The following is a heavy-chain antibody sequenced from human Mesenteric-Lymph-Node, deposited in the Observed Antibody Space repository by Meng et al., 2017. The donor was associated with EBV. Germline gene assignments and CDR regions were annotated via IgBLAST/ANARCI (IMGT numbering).Heavy chain of an antibody. CDR1: GYSFSSHE. V-gene: IGHV1-8*01. Sequence: VQLVQSGAEMTKPGASVKVSCNASGYSFSSHEINWVRQAPGQGLEWMGWMGPSSGTTVYAQKFQGRLSMTRNISISTAYMELSSLRSEDTAVDYCAREASSHPYFDYWGQGTLVTVSS. J-gene: IGHJ4*02. D-gene: IGHD3-10*01. CDR3: AREASSHPYFDY. CDR2: MGPSSGTT.